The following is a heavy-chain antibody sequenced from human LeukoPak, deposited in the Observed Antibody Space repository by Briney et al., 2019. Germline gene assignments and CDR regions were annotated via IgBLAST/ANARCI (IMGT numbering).Heavy chain of an antibody. CDR3: AKEITNGPNYYYYYYMDV. V-gene: IGHV3-7*01. CDR1: GFTFSNYW. Sequence: GGSLRLSCAASGFTFSNYWMSWVRQAPGKGLEWVASIKLDGSKRFYVDSVKGRFTISRDNTRNSLYLQMNSLRAEDTAVYYCAKEITNGPNYYYYYYMDVWGKGTTVTISS. D-gene: IGHD1-14*01. J-gene: IGHJ6*03. CDR2: IKLDGSKR.